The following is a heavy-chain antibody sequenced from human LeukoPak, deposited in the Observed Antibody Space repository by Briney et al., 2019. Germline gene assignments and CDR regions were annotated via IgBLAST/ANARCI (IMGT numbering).Heavy chain of an antibody. V-gene: IGHV3-30*19. Sequence: PGGSLRLSCAASGFTFSMYGMHWVRQAPGKGLEWVAVISYDGSSKYYADSVKGRFTISRDNFKNTLYLQMNSLRDEDTAVYYCARLKQWLVEIDYWGQGTLVTVSS. D-gene: IGHD6-19*01. CDR2: ISYDGSSK. CDR3: ARLKQWLVEIDY. CDR1: GFTFSMYG. J-gene: IGHJ4*02.